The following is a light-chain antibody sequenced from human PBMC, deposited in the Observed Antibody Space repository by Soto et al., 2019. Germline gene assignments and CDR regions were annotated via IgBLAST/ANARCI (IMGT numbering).Light chain of an antibody. CDR2: GAS. V-gene: IGKV3-15*01. CDR1: RSVNSN. CDR3: LHYNTWPWT. Sequence: ETVMTQSPPTLSVSPGESATLSCRASRSVNSNLAWYQQKVGQAPRVLIYGASTRATGIPARFSGSGSGTEFILTISRLQSADFAFFYCLHYNTWPWTFGQGTKVESK. J-gene: IGKJ1*01.